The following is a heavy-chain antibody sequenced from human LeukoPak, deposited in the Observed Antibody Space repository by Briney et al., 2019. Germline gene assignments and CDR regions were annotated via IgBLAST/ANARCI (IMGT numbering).Heavy chain of an antibody. V-gene: IGHV4-34*01. Sequence: SETLSLTCSVSGGLFSGYYWRWVRQSPGKGLEWVGEINHTGDTNYNTSLQRRVSTSIDTSKRQFSLRLISVTAADTAVYYCAREPHRVLVPGPPDFWGQGTLVTVSS. D-gene: IGHD1-14*01. CDR3: AREPHRVLVPGPPDF. CDR2: INHTGDT. J-gene: IGHJ4*02. CDR1: GGLFSGYY.